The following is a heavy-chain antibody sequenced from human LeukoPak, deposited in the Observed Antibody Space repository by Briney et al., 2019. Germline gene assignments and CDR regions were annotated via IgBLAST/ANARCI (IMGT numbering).Heavy chain of an antibody. Sequence: PGRSLRLSCAASGFTFSSYGMHWVRQAPGKGLEWVAVISYDGSNKYYADSVKGRFTISRDNSKNTLYPQMNSLRAEDTAVYYCAKDKGIAAAGILDYWGQGTLVTVSS. CDR3: AKDKGIAAAGILDY. J-gene: IGHJ4*02. D-gene: IGHD6-13*01. CDR2: ISYDGSNK. CDR1: GFTFSSYG. V-gene: IGHV3-30*18.